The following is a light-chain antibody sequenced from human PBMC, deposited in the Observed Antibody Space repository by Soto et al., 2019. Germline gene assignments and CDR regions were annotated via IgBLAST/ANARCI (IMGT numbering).Light chain of an antibody. Sequence: EIVLTQSPGTLSLSPGEGATLSCRASHSVASTYLAWYQQKPGLAPRLIIYGASNRASGTPDRFSGGGSGTDFTLPISRLEHEDFAVYYCQQYGSSSFTFGQGTKLEIK. CDR2: GAS. CDR1: HSVASTY. J-gene: IGKJ2*01. CDR3: QQYGSSSFT. V-gene: IGKV3-20*01.